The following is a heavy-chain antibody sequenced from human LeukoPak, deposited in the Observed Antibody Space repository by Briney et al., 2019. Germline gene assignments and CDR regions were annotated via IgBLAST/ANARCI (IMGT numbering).Heavy chain of an antibody. CDR1: GGSISIGGYY. J-gene: IGHJ3*02. CDR2: IYYSGST. D-gene: IGHD3-3*01. Sequence: SQTLSLTRTVSGGSISIGGYYWSWIRQHPGKGLEWIGYIYYSGSTYYNPSLKRRVTIPVDTSKNQSSLKLSSATAADTAVYCCARERFLRIPDAFDIWGQGTMVTVSS. V-gene: IGHV4-31*03. CDR3: ARERFLRIPDAFDI.